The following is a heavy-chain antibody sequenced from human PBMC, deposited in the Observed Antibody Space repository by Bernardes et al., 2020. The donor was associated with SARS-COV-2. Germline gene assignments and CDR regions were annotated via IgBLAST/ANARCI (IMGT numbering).Heavy chain of an antibody. J-gene: IGHJ6*02. CDR3: ARGGRYCSSTSCHPSKYGMDV. V-gene: IGHV3-66*01. CDR1: GFTFSSNY. Sequence: GYLSLSCAASGFTFSSNYMSWVRPAPGKGLEWVSVIYSGGSTYYADSVKGRFTISRDNSKNTLYLQMNSLRAEDTAVYYCARGGRYCSSTSCHPSKYGMDVWGQGTTVTVSS. D-gene: IGHD2-2*01. CDR2: IYSGGST.